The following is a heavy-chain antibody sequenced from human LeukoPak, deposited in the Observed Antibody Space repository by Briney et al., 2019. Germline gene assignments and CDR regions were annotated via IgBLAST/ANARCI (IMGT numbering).Heavy chain of an antibody. D-gene: IGHD3-9*01. J-gene: IGHJ4*02. V-gene: IGHV3-7*01. Sequence: GGSLRLSCAVSGFTFSSYWMSWVRQAPGKGLEWVANIKQDGSEKYYVDSVKGRFSISRDNAKNSLYLQMNSLRAEDTAVYYCARILSEQGYWGQGTPVTVSS. CDR2: IKQDGSEK. CDR3: ARILSEQGY. CDR1: GFTFSSYW.